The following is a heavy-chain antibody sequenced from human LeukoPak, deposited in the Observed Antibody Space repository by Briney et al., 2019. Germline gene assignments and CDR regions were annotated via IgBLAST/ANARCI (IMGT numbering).Heavy chain of an antibody. J-gene: IGHJ3*02. V-gene: IGHV4-39*07. Sequence: SETLSLTCTVSGGSISSSSYYWGWIRQPPGKGLEWIGSIYYSGSTYYNPSLKSRVTISVDTSKNQFSLKLSSVTAADTAVYYCAGGYYYDSSGYYSYGAFDIWGQGTMVTVSS. CDR3: AGGYYYDSSGYYSYGAFDI. CDR2: IYYSGST. CDR1: GGSISSSSYY. D-gene: IGHD3-22*01.